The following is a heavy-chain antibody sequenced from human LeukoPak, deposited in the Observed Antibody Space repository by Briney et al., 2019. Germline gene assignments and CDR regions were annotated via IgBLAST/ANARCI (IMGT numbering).Heavy chain of an antibody. J-gene: IGHJ3*02. Sequence: TGGSLRLSCAASGFTFSSYAMSWVRQAPGKGLEWVSAVSGSGGSTYYADSVKGRFTISRDNSKNTLYLQMNSLRAEDTAVYYCAKSTYYYDSSGYYYVGDAFDIWGQGTMVTVSS. CDR3: AKSTYYYDSSGYYYVGDAFDI. D-gene: IGHD3-22*01. V-gene: IGHV3-23*01. CDR1: GFTFSSYA. CDR2: VSGSGGST.